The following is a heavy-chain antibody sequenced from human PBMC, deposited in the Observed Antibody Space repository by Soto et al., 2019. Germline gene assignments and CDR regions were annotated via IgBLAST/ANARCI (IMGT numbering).Heavy chain of an antibody. Sequence: ASVKVSCKASGYTFTGYYMHWVRQAPGQGLEWMGWINPNSGGTNYAQKFQGRVTMTRDTSISTAYMELSRLRSDDTAVYYCARDGAEKLLWFGELLPGYYYYGMDVWGQGATVTVSS. CDR2: INPNSGGT. D-gene: IGHD3-10*01. CDR1: GYTFTGYY. J-gene: IGHJ6*02. CDR3: ARDGAEKLLWFGELLPGYYYYGMDV. V-gene: IGHV1-2*02.